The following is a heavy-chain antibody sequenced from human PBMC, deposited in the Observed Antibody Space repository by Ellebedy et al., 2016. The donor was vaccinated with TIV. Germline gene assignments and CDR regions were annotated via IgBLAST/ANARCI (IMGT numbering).Heavy chain of an antibody. Sequence: GESLKISXAASGFTFSSYAMSWVRQAPDKGLDWVSAISGSGGSTYYADSVKGRFTISRDNPKNTLYLQMNSLRAEDTAVYYCAKDTNGANSPVDYWGQGTLVTVSS. V-gene: IGHV3-23*01. CDR2: ISGSGGST. J-gene: IGHJ4*02. D-gene: IGHD1-1*01. CDR1: GFTFSSYA. CDR3: AKDTNGANSPVDY.